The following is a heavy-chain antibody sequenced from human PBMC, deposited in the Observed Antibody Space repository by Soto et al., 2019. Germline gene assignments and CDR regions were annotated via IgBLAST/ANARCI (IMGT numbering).Heavy chain of an antibody. Sequence: QVQLQESGPGLVKPSETLSLTCTVSGGSISSYYWSWIRQPPGKGLEWIGYIYYSGSTNYNPSLKRRATISVDTSKNQFSLKLSSVTAADTAEYYCARHYVGIAVADTWFDPWGQGTLVTVSS. CDR1: GGSISSYY. D-gene: IGHD6-19*01. CDR2: IYYSGST. J-gene: IGHJ5*02. V-gene: IGHV4-59*08. CDR3: ARHYVGIAVADTWFDP.